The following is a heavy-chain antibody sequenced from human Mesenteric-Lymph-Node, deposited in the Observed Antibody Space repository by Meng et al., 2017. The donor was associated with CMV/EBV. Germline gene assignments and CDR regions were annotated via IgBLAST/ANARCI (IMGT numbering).Heavy chain of an antibody. D-gene: IGHD3-3*01. V-gene: IGHV1-2*02. J-gene: IGHJ6*02. CDR3: ARDLLEWRTSESGDYYYGMDV. CDR1: GYTFTNYY. Sequence: ASVKVSCKASGYTFTNYYIHWVRQAPGQGLEWMGWINPNSGGPLYVQKFQGRVTMTRDTSIRTVYMELNNLRSDDTAVYYCARDLLEWRTSESGDYYYGMDVWGQGTTVTVS. CDR2: INPNSGGP.